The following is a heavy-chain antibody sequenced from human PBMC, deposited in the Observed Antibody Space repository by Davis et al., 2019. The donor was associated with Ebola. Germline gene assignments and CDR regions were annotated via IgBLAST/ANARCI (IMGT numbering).Heavy chain of an antibody. CDR1: GYTFTSYG. V-gene: IGHV1-18*01. D-gene: IGHD3-10*01. CDR3: ARDRGSPQFPPYGMDV. CDR2: ISAYNGNT. J-gene: IGHJ6*02. Sequence: ASVKVSCKASGYTFTSYGISWVRQAPGQGLEWMGWISAYNGNTNYAQKLQGRVTMTTDTSTSTAYMELRSLRSDDTAVYYCARDRGSPQFPPYGMDVWGQGTTVTVSS.